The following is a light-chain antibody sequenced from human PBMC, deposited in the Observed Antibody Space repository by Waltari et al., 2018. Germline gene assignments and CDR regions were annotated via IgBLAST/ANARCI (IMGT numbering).Light chain of an antibody. CDR2: GNN. CDR3: QSFDIILTGWV. V-gene: IGLV1-40*01. J-gene: IGLJ3*02. Sequence: SVLTQPPSVTGAPGQRVTIPCTGSSSHIGSDYPVHWYPQVPGMAPKHRLYGNNKRPSGVPDRFSGSKSGTSASLAIAGLQPEDEADYYCQSFDIILTGWVFGGGTRLTVL. CDR1: SSHIGSDYP.